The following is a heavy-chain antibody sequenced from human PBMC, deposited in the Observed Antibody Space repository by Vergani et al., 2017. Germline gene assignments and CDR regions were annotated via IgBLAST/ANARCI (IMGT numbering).Heavy chain of an antibody. D-gene: IGHD6-13*01. J-gene: IGHJ3*02. Sequence: QVQLQESGPGLVKPSETLSLTCTVSGGSISSYYWSWIRQPPGKGLEWIGYIYYSGSTNYNPSLKSRVTISVDTSKNQFSLKLSSVTAADPAVYYCARDRISAAAGTWKSAFDIWGQGTMVTVSS. V-gene: IGHV4-59*12. CDR2: IYYSGST. CDR1: GGSISSYY. CDR3: ARDRISAAAGTWKSAFDI.